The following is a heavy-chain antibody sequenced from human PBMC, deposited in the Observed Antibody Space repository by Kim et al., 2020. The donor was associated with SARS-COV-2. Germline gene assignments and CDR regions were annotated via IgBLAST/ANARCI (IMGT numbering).Heavy chain of an antibody. J-gene: IGHJ4*02. CDR2: IIPILGIA. D-gene: IGHD6-13*01. V-gene: IGHV1-69*04. Sequence: SVKVSCKASGGTFSSYAISWVRQAPGQGLEWMGRIIPILGIANYAQKFQGRVTITADKSTSTAYMELSSLRSEDTAVYYCARRQGSSSWYYFDYWGQGTLVTVSS. CDR3: ARRQGSSSWYYFDY. CDR1: GGTFSSYA.